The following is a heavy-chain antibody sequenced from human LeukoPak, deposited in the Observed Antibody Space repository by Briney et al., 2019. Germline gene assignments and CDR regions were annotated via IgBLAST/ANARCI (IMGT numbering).Heavy chain of an antibody. CDR1: GYTFTSYY. Sequence: ASVKVSCKASGYTFTSYYMHWVRQAPGQGLEWMGIINPSGGSTSYAQKFQGRVTMTRDMSTSTVYMGLSSLRSEDTAVYYCARDGGSYPFDYWGQGTLVTVSS. V-gene: IGHV1-46*01. CDR2: INPSGGST. J-gene: IGHJ4*02. CDR3: ARDGGSYPFDY. D-gene: IGHD1-26*01.